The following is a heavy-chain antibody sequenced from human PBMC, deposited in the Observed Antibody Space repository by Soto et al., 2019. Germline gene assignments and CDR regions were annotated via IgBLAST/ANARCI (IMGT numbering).Heavy chain of an antibody. V-gene: IGHV3-23*01. CDR3: AKDLGTHNIVVVVAATTGCFDY. CDR1: GFTFSSYA. D-gene: IGHD2-15*01. J-gene: IGHJ4*02. CDR2: ISGSGGST. Sequence: GGSLRLSCASSGFTFSSYAMIWVSQAPGKGLEWVSAISGSGGSTYYADSVKGRFTISRDNSKNTLYLQMNSLRAEDTAVYYCAKDLGTHNIVVVVAATTGCFDYWGQGTLVTVSS.